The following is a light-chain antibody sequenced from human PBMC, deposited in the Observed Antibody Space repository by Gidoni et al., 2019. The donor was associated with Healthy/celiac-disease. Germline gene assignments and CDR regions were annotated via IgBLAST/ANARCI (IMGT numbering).Light chain of an antibody. CDR2: DVS. Sequence: QSALTQPASVSGSPGHSITISCTGTSSDVGGYNYVSWYQQHPGKAPKLMIYDVSNRPSGVSNRFSGSKSGNTASLTISGLQAEDEADYYCSSYTSSSTLVFGGGTKLTAL. CDR1: SSDVGGYNY. V-gene: IGLV2-14*03. J-gene: IGLJ2*01. CDR3: SSYTSSSTLV.